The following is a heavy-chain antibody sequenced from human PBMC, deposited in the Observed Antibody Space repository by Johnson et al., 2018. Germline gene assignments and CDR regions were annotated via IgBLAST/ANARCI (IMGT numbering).Heavy chain of an antibody. CDR3: ARDEGYMDV. J-gene: IGHJ6*03. CDR1: GFTFNNYV. Sequence: VQLVQSGGGLVQXGGSLRLSCAASGFTFNNYVMYWVRQAPGKGLEWVAAIGGRGDSTFDADSVKGRFTISRDNSKNTLYLQMNSIRAEDTAIYYCARDEGYMDVWGKGTTVTVS. CDR2: IGGRGDST. V-gene: IGHV3-23*04.